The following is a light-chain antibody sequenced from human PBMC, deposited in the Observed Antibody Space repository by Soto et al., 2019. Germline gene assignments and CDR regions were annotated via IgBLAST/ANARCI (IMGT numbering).Light chain of an antibody. V-gene: IGLV2-14*01. CDR2: EVT. CDR3: RSYPTARTYV. Sequence: QSVLTQPAAVSGSPGQSITISCTGTSSDVGGYDYVSWYQQHPDKAPKFMIYEVTNRPSGVSHRFSGSKSGNTASLTISGLQAEDEADSYRRSYPTARTYVFGTGTKVTVL. J-gene: IGLJ1*01. CDR1: SSDVGGYDY.